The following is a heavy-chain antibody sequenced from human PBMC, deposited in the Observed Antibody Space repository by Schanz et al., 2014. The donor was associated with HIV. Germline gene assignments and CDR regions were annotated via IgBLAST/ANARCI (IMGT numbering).Heavy chain of an antibody. V-gene: IGHV3-13*01. CDR2: ITTTGDT. J-gene: IGHJ2*01. CDR3: ARAKIDVGWLLRRNLWYFDL. CDR1: GFIFSNHD. Sequence: EEHLVESGGGLARPGGSLRLSCLASGFIFSNHDMHWVRQETGKSLEWVSSITTTGDTFYPGSVKGRFTISREDAKHSLYIQMRRLRPGDTAVYYCARAKIDVGWLLRRNLWYFDLWGRGTLVSVSS. D-gene: IGHD2-15*01.